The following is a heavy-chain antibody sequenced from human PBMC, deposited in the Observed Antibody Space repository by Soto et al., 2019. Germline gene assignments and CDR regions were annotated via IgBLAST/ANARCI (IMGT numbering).Heavy chain of an antibody. CDR2: IYSNSST. V-gene: IGHV3-66*01. CDR1: GFTVSSKY. J-gene: IGHJ5*01. Sequence: EVQLVESGGGLVQPGGSLRLSCAASGFTVSSKYMNWVRQTPGKGLEWVSIIYSNSSTYYADSVKGRFTISRDNSKNTLYLQMNTLRAEDTATYYCASGLGYCSSTSCYSIFDSWGQGTLVTVSS. CDR3: ASGLGYCSSTSCYSIFDS. D-gene: IGHD2-2*01.